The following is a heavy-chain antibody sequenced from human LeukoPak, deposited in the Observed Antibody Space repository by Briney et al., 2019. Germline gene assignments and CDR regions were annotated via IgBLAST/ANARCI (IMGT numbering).Heavy chain of an antibody. D-gene: IGHD1-1*01. CDR1: GFTFSSYD. J-gene: IGHJ4*02. V-gene: IGHV3-48*03. Sequence: PGGSLRLSCAASGFTFSSYDMNWVRQAPGKGLEWVSYISSSSSTRYYADSVRGRFTISRDNAKNSLYLQMNSLRVEDTAIYYCAREAGYNWNRVDYWGQGTLVTVSS. CDR3: AREAGYNWNRVDY. CDR2: ISSSSSTR.